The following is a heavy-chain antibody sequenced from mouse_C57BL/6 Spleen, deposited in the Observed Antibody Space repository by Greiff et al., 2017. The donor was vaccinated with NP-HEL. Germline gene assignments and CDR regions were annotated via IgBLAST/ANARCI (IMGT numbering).Heavy chain of an antibody. D-gene: IGHD2-5*01. V-gene: IGHV5-17*01. CDR3: ARHSNNAMDY. J-gene: IGHJ4*01. CDR2: ISSGSSTI. CDR1: GFTFSDYG. Sequence: DVMLVESGGGLVKPGGSLKLSCAASGFTFSDYGMHWVRQAPEKGLEWVAYISSGSSTIYYADTVKGRFTISSDNAKNTLFLQMTSLRSEDTAMYYCARHSNNAMDYWGQGTSVTVSS.